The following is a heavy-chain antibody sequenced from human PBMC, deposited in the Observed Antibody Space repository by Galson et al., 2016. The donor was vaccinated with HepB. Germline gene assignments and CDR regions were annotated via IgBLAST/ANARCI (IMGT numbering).Heavy chain of an antibody. CDR2: ISAYNGNP. CDR1: GYTFTSYG. V-gene: IGHV1-18*01. J-gene: IGHJ4*02. CDR3: ASLNNWNYFHS. Sequence: QSGAEVKKPGASVKVSCKASGYTFTSYGISWVRQAPGQGLEWMGWISAYNGNPNYAQKFQGRVTMTTDTSSSTAYLELTSLRSDDTAVHYCASLNNWNYFHSWGQGTLVTVSS. D-gene: IGHD1-20*01.